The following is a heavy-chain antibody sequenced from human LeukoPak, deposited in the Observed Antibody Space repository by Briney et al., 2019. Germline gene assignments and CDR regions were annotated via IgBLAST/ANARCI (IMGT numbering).Heavy chain of an antibody. V-gene: IGHV1-18*01. D-gene: IGHD3-10*01. CDR2: ISAYNGNT. CDR1: GYTFTSYG. J-gene: IGHJ5*02. CDR3: ARGLLWFGEPGNNWFDP. Sequence: GASVKVSCKASGYTFTSYGISWVRQAPGQGLEWMGWISAYNGNTNYAQKLQGRVTMTTDTSTSTAYMELRSLRSDDTAVYYCARGLLWFGEPGNNWFDPWGQGTLVTVSS.